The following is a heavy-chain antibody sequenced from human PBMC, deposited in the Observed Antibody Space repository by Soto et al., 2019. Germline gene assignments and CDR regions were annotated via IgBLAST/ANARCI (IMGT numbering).Heavy chain of an antibody. CDR1: GSSFNYDW. D-gene: IGHD1-26*01. Sequence: GRTLRLSCAVSGSSFNYDWMTWVGHAPGNGLELVASVDQDGTEKYYVDSVKGRFAVSRDNANNTLYLQMSSLRPEYTAVYYCTSIVGGFDCKTRPAGFHYWGQGSLVTVSS. CDR2: VDQDGTEK. J-gene: IGHJ4*02. CDR3: TSIVGGFDCKTRPAGFHY. V-gene: IGHV3-7*01.